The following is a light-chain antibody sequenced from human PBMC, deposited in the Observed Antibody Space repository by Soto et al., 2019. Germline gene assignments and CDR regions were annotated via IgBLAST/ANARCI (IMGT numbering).Light chain of an antibody. CDR2: GAS. J-gene: IGKJ1*01. CDR1: QSVSSN. CDR3: QQYYKLPWT. Sequence: EIVMTKSPATLSVSPGLRATLSYRASQSVSSNYLAWYQQKPGQAPRLLVYGASTRATGIPARFSGSGSGTEFTLTISSLQSEDFAVYCCQQYYKLPWTFGQGTKV. V-gene: IGKV3-15*01.